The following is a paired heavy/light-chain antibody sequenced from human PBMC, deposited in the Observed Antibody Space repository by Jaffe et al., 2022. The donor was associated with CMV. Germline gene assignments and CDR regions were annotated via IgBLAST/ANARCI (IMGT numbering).Light chain of an antibody. CDR2: RDS. CDR1: KLGDKY. CDR3: QAWDSGTEV. J-gene: IGLJ2*01. Sequence: SYELTQPPSVSVSPGQTARITCSGDKLGDKYPSWYHQKPGQSPVVVIYRDSNRPSGIPERFSGSKSGNTATLTISGTQTFDEGDYYCQAWDSGTEVFGGGTKLTVL. V-gene: IGLV3-1*01.
Heavy chain of an antibody. CDR1: GFTFASYA. Sequence: EVQLVESGGGLVQPGGSLRVSCVASGFTFASYAMSWVRQPPGKGLEWVASLSGSGASRDYADSVKGRFSVSRDNSREVFFLQMNNLRVDDTALYYCAKKASSAPDDYLDAWGQGTLVTVSS. V-gene: IGHV3-23*04. J-gene: IGHJ5*02. CDR3: AKKASSAPDDYLDA. D-gene: IGHD5-12*01. CDR2: LSGSGASR.